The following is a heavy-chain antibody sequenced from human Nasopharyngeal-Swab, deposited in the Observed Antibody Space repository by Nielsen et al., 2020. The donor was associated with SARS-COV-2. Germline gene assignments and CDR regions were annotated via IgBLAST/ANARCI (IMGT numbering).Heavy chain of an antibody. V-gene: IGHV3-30*04. D-gene: IGHD2-2*01. CDR2: ISYDARDK. CDR1: GFTFSSYA. Sequence: GESLKISCAASGFTFSSYAMVWVRQAPAKGLEWVTVISYDARDKYYADSVKGRFTISRDNSKNTLYLQMNSLRAEDTAVYYCARSGCTSTSCYAGLDYWGQGTLVTVSS. CDR3: ARSGCTSTSCYAGLDY. J-gene: IGHJ4*02.